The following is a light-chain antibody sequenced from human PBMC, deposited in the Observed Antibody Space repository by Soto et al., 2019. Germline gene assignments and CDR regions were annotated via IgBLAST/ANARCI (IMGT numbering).Light chain of an antibody. CDR3: QQASSFPLS. CDR2: AAS. V-gene: IGKV1-12*01. J-gene: IGKJ4*01. CDR1: QTISSW. Sequence: IHMTQSPSTLSGSVGNRVTIPCRASQTISSWLAWYQQKPGKAPNLLIYAASNLQSGVPSRFSGNGSGTNFTLTISSLQPEDFATYYCQQASSFPLSFGGGTKVDIK.